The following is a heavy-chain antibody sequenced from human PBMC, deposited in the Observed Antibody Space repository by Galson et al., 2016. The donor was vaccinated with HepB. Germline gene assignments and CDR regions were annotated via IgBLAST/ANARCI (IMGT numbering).Heavy chain of an antibody. CDR1: GFSLSTSAVG. D-gene: IGHD5-24*01. CDR2: IYWDDNE. CDR3: ARGSGWLLDR. J-gene: IGHJ5*02. V-gene: IGHV2-5*02. Sequence: PALVKPTQTLTLTCTFSGFSLSTSAVGVGWIRQAPGKAPEWLASIYWDDNEHYSPSLESRFTITKDTSKNQVVLTMTNMDPVDTGTYYCARGSGWLLDRWGQGTLVTVSS.